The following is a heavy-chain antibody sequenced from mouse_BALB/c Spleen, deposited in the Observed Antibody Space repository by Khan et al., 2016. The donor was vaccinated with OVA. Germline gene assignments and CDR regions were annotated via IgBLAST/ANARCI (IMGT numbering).Heavy chain of an antibody. CDR1: GFSLTNYG. CDR3: ARQPYNHYNIMDD. V-gene: IGHV2-6-1*01. J-gene: IGHJ4*01. Sequence: QVQLKQSGPGLVVPSQSLSITCTISGFSLTNYGVHWVRQPPGKGLEWLVVIWSDGSTTYNSALKSRLTISKDNSKRQVFLIMNSLQTDDTGMYFCARQPYNHYNIMDDGGQGTSVTVSS. CDR2: IWSDGST. D-gene: IGHD2-10*01.